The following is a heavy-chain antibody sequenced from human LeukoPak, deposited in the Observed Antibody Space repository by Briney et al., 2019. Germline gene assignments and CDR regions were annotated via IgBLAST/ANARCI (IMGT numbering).Heavy chain of an antibody. Sequence: TSETLSLTCTVSGYSISSGYYWVWIRQPPGKGLEWIGSIYHSGSTNYNPSLKSRVTISVDTSKNQFSLKVSSVTAADTAVYYCARRARTYYFDYWGQGTLVTVSS. CDR3: ARRARTYYFDY. D-gene: IGHD3/OR15-3a*01. V-gene: IGHV4-38-2*02. CDR2: IYHSGST. CDR1: GYSISSGYY. J-gene: IGHJ4*02.